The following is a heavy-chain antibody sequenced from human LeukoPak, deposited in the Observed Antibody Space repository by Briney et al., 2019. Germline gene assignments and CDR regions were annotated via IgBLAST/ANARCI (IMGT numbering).Heavy chain of an antibody. CDR3: ARDPTPGYSSSWYNWYFDL. Sequence: SQTLSLTCAISGDSVSSNSAAWNWIWQSPSRGLEWLGRTCYRSKWYNDYALSVKSRITINPDTSKNQFSLQLNSVTPEDTAVYYCARDPTPGYSSSWYNWYFDLWGRGTLVTVSS. J-gene: IGHJ2*01. D-gene: IGHD6-13*01. CDR2: TCYRSKWYN. V-gene: IGHV6-1*01. CDR1: GDSVSSNSAA.